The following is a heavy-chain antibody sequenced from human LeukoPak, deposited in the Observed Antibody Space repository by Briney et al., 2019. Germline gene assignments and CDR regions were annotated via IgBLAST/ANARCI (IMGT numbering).Heavy chain of an antibody. CDR2: IIPIFGTA. V-gene: IGHV1-69*05. CDR3: ARGASGSYFIPPDY. D-gene: IGHD1-26*01. J-gene: IGHJ4*02. CDR1: GGTFSSYA. Sequence: ASVKVSCKASGGTFSSYAISWVRQAPGQGLEWMGGIIPIFGTANYAQKFQGRVTITTDESTSTAYTELSSLRSEDTAVYYCARGASGSYFIPPDYWGQGTLVTVSS.